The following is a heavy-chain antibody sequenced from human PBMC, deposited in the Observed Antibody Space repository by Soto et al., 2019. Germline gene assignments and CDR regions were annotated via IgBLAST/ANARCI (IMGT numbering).Heavy chain of an antibody. CDR2: VSGSSSYI. V-gene: IGHV3-21*06. CDR1: GFNFRNFN. D-gene: IGHD4-17*01. J-gene: IGHJ3*01. Sequence: GGSLRLSCEGSGFNFRNFNMIWVRQAPGKGLEWVSSVSGSSSYIYYADSVKGRFTVSRDNANNLVFLQMNGLRPEDTAMYYCARDLRGHYGPWGQXTMVTVSS. CDR3: ARDLRGHYGP.